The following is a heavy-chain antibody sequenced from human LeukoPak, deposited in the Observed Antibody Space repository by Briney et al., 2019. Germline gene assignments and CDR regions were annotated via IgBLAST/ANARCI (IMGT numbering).Heavy chain of an antibody. CDR1: GGSFSGYY. V-gene: IGHV4-59*10. CDR2: IHTSGIT. J-gene: IGHJ4*02. D-gene: IGHD3-22*01. CDR3: ARRAKGYDSSGYYFDY. Sequence: SETLSLTCAVYGGSFSGYYWSWIRQPAGKGLEWIGRIHTSGITSYNPSLKSRVTISLDTSNDQFSLKLRSVTAADTAVYYCARRAKGYDSSGYYFDYWGQGTLVTVSS.